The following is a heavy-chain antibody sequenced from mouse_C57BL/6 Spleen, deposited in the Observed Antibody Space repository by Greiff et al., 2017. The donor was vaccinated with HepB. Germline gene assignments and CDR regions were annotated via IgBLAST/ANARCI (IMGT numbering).Heavy chain of an antibody. J-gene: IGHJ2*01. D-gene: IGHD1-1*01. CDR3: VTITAVVPYFDY. Sequence: VQLQQSVAELVRPGASVKLSCTASGFNIKNTYMHWVKQRPEQGLEWIGRIDPANGNTKYAPKFQGKATITADTSSNTAYLQLSSLTSEDTALYYCVTITAVVPYFDYWGQGTTLTVSS. CDR2: IDPANGNT. CDR1: GFNIKNTY. V-gene: IGHV14-3*01.